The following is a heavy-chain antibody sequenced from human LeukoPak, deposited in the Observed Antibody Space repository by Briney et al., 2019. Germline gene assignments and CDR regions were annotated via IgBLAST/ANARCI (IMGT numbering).Heavy chain of an antibody. CDR3: AKTRARDSSTLDY. V-gene: IGHV1-8*02. CDR1: GYTFTSYY. D-gene: IGHD6-13*01. CDR2: MNPNSGDT. Sequence: GASVKVSCKASGYTFTSYYMHWVRQAAGQGLEWMGWMNPNSGDTGYAQKFQGRVTLTSNTAIGTAYMELSSLRSEDTAIYYCAKTRARDSSTLDYWGQGTLVTVSS. J-gene: IGHJ4*02.